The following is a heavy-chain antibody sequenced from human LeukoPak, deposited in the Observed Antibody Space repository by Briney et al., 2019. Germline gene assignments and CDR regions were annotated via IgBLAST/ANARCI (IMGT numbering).Heavy chain of an antibody. CDR2: INHSGST. D-gene: IGHD2-2*01. CDR1: GGSLSGYY. Sequence: SETLSLTYAVYGGSLSGYYWSWIRQPPGEGLEWIGEINHSGSTNYNPSLKSRVTISVDTSKNQFSLKLSSVTAADTAVYYCARGTCCYFYWGQGTLVTVSS. V-gene: IGHV4-34*01. J-gene: IGHJ4*02. CDR3: ARGTCCYFY.